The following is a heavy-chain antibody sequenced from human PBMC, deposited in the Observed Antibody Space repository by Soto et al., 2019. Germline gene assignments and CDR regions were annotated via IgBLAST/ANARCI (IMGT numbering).Heavy chain of an antibody. Sequence: SETLSLTCTVSNGSVSSYPFYWAWNRQHQGKGLEWVGYIYYRGNTYYHPSLNSLVTISVDTSTNQFSLKLSSVTAADTAVYYCARAQPTTCAFDIWGQGTRVTVSS. CDR2: IYYRGNT. D-gene: IGHD4-17*01. CDR1: NGSVSSYPFY. CDR3: ARAQPTTCAFDI. V-gene: IGHV4-30-4*01. J-gene: IGHJ3*02.